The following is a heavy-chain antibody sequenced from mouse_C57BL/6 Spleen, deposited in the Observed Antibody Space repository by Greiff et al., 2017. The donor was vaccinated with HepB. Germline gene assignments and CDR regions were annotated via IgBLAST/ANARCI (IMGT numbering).Heavy chain of an antibody. CDR1: GFNIKDYY. CDR2: IDPEDGET. V-gene: IGHV14-2*01. CDR3: AITTVVEDYAMDY. Sequence: EVKLQESGAELVKPGASVKLSCTASGFNIKDYYMHWVKQRTEQGLEWIGRIDPEDGETKYAPKFQGKATITADTSSNTAYLQLSSLTSEDTAVYYCAITTVVEDYAMDYWGQGTSVSVAS. D-gene: IGHD1-1*01. J-gene: IGHJ4*01.